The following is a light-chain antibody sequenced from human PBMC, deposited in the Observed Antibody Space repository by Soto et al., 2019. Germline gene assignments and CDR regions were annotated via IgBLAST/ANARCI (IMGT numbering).Light chain of an antibody. CDR3: HQYSSSRRT. CDR2: GAS. V-gene: IGKV3-15*01. J-gene: IGKJ1*01. Sequence: EIVMTQSPATLSVSPGERGTLSCRASQTVSSNLAWYQQKPGQAPRLLIYGASTRATGIPDRFSGSGSGTDFTLTISRLEPEDFAVYYCHQYSSSRRTFGQGTKVDI. CDR1: QTVSSN.